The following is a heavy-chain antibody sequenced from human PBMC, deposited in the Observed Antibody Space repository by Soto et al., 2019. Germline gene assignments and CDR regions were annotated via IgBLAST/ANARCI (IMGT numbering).Heavy chain of an antibody. CDR3: ARDGGAMVPTYYMDV. CDR2: IWYDGSNK. J-gene: IGHJ6*03. D-gene: IGHD5-18*01. Sequence: GGSLRLSCAASGLTFSSYGMHWVRQAPGKGLEGGAVIWYDGSNKYYADSVKGRFPISRDNSKNTLYLQMNSLRAEDTAVYYCARDGGAMVPTYYMDVWGKGTTVTVSS. V-gene: IGHV3-33*08. CDR1: GLTFSSYG.